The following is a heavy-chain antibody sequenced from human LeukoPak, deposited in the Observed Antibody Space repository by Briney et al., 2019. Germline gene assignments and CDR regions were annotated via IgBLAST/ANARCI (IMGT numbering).Heavy chain of an antibody. CDR2: INHSGST. D-gene: IGHD6-19*01. Sequence: SETLSLTCAVYGGSLSGYYWSWIRQPPGKGLEWIGEINHSGSTNYNPSLKSRVTISVDTSKNQFSLKLSSVPAADTAVYYCARGRGWFQKYFDYWGQGTLVTVSS. CDR3: ARGRGWFQKYFDY. V-gene: IGHV4-34*01. J-gene: IGHJ4*02. CDR1: GGSLSGYY.